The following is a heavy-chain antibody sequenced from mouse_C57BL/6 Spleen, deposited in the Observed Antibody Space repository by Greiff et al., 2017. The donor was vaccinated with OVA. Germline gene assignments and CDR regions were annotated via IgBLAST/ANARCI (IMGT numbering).Heavy chain of an antibody. D-gene: IGHD1-1*01. Sequence: DVQLQESGAELVRPGASVKLSCTASGFNIKDDYMHWVKQRPEQGLEWIGWIDPENGDTEYASKFQGKATITADTSSNTAYLQLSSLTSEDTAVYYCTTNYAGYFDYWGQGTTLTVSS. CDR1: GFNIKDDY. V-gene: IGHV14-4*01. CDR2: IDPENGDT. J-gene: IGHJ2*01. CDR3: TTNYAGYFDY.